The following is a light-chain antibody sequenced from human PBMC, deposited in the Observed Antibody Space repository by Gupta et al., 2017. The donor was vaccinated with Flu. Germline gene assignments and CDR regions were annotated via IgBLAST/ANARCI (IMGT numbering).Light chain of an antibody. J-gene: IGKJ4*01. CDR3: QQRSNWPPIT. CDR1: QSVSSQ. CDR2: DAS. Sequence: ENVLTQSPATLSLSPGERATLSCRASQSVSSQLAWYQQKPGQAPRLLIYDASNRATCVPARFSGSGSGTDFTLTISSLEPEDFAVYYCQQRSNWPPITFGRGTKVDIK. V-gene: IGKV3-11*01.